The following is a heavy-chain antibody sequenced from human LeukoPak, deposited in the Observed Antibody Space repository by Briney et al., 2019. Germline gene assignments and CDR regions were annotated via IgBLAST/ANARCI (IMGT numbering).Heavy chain of an antibody. Sequence: GGSLRLSCAASGFTFSSYAMSWVRQAPGKGLEWVSAISGSGGSTYYADSVKGRFTISRDNSKNTLYLQMNSLRAEDTAVYYCAEGGVYRSAFDYWGQGTLVTVSS. V-gene: IGHV3-23*01. CDR1: GFTFSSYA. CDR2: ISGSGGST. CDR3: AEGGVYRSAFDY. J-gene: IGHJ4*02. D-gene: IGHD1-26*01.